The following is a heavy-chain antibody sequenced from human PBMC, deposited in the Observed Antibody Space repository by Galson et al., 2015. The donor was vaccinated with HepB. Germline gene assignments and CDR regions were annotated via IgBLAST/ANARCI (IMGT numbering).Heavy chain of an antibody. J-gene: IGHJ4*02. CDR2: VNGGATNT. Sequence: SLRLSCAASGFTFSSFAMNWVRQAPGKGLEWVSVVNGGATNTNYADSVKGRFTISRDNSKNTLHLQMNSLRAEDTAVYYCAKASGFSGYYYSDYWGQGTLVTVSS. CDR1: GFTFSSFA. D-gene: IGHD3-22*01. V-gene: IGHV3-23*01. CDR3: AKASGFSGYYYSDY.